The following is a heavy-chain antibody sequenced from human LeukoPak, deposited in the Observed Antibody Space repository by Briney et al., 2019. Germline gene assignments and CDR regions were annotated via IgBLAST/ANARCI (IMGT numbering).Heavy chain of an antibody. Sequence: ASVKVSCKASGYTFTGYYMHWVRQAPGQGLEWMGWINPNSGGTNYAQKFQGRVTMTRDTYISTAYMELSRLRSDDRAVYYCARRVTTILNWFDPWGQGTLVTVSS. CDR3: ARRVTTILNWFDP. J-gene: IGHJ5*02. D-gene: IGHD4-17*01. CDR2: INPNSGGT. CDR1: GYTFTGYY. V-gene: IGHV1-2*02.